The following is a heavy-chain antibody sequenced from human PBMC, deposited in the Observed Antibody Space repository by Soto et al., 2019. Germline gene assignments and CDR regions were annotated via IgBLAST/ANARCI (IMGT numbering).Heavy chain of an antibody. D-gene: IGHD3-3*01. CDR3: ARGRRFLERYFYYYGMDV. J-gene: IGHJ6*02. Sequence: PSETLSLTCAVYGGSFSGYYWSWIRQPPGKGLEWIGEINHSGSTNYNPSLKSRVTISVDTSKNQFSLKLSSVTAADTAVYYCARGRRFLERYFYYYGMDVWGQGTTVTVSS. CDR2: INHSGST. CDR1: GGSFSGYY. V-gene: IGHV4-34*01.